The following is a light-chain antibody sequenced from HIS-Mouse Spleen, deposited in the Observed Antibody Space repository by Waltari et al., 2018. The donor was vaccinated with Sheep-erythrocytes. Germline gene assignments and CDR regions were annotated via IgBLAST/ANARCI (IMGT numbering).Light chain of an antibody. J-gene: IGLJ1*01. CDR2: YVS. Sequence: QSALTQPRSVSGSPGQSVTISCTGTSSDVRGYNYVSWYQQHPGKAPKLMIYYVSKRPSGVPDRFSGSKSGNTASLTISGLQAEDEADYYCCSYAGSYNHVFATGTKVTVL. CDR1: SSDVRGYNY. CDR3: CSYAGSYNHV. V-gene: IGLV2-11*01.